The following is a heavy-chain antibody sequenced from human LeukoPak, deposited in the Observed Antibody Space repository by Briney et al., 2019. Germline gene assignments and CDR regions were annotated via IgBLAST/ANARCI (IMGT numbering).Heavy chain of an antibody. V-gene: IGHV4-39*01. Sequence: SETLSLTCTVSGGSISSSSYYWGWIRQPPGKGLEWIGSIYYSGSTYYNPSLKSRVTISVDTSKNQFSLKLSSVTAADTAVYYCARRSSYYDSSGYYWDYYMDVWGKGTTVTISS. CDR1: GGSISSSSYY. CDR2: IYYSGST. D-gene: IGHD3-22*01. J-gene: IGHJ6*03. CDR3: ARRSSYYDSSGYYWDYYMDV.